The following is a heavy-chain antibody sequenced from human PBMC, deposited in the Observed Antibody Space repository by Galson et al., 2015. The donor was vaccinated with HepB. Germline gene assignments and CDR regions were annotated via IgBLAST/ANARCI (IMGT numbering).Heavy chain of an antibody. CDR3: ARDRGAPFLKHDY. Sequence: SLRLSCAASGFTFSSYSMNWVRQAPGKGLEWVSSISSSSSYIYYADSVKGRFTISRDNAKNSLYLQMNSLRAEDTAVYYCARDRGAPFLKHDYWGQGTLVTVSS. D-gene: IGHD1-26*01. CDR1: GFTFSSYS. J-gene: IGHJ4*02. V-gene: IGHV3-21*01. CDR2: ISSSSSYI.